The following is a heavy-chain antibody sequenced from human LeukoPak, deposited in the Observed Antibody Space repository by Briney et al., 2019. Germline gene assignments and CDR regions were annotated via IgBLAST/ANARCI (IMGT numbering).Heavy chain of an antibody. D-gene: IGHD2-2*01. Sequence: ASVRVSCKASGYTFTGYYMHWVRQAPGQGLELMGWINPNSGGTNYAQKFQGRVTMTRGTSISTAYMELSRLRSDDTAVYYCARRPPNIVVVPAAIAPHGDYWGQGTLVTVSS. CDR3: ARRPPNIVVVPAAIAPHGDY. CDR2: INPNSGGT. CDR1: GYTFTGYY. V-gene: IGHV1-2*02. J-gene: IGHJ4*02.